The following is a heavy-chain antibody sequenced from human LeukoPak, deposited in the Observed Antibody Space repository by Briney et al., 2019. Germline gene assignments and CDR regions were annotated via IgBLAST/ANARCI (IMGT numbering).Heavy chain of an antibody. Sequence: PAETLSLPCSLCGGSMSSYYWSWLRQPAGKGVEGIGRIYTSGSTNYSPSLKSRVTMSVDTSKNQFSLKLSSVTAADTAVYYCARGYCSSTSCHNWFDPWGQGTLVTVSS. J-gene: IGHJ5*02. CDR2: IYTSGST. D-gene: IGHD2-2*01. V-gene: IGHV4-4*07. CDR3: ARGYCSSTSCHNWFDP. CDR1: GGSMSSYY.